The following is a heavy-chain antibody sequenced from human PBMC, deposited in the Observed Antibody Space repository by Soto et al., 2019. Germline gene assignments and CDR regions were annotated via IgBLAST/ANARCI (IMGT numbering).Heavy chain of an antibody. Sequence: QVHLVQSGAEVKKPGASVTFPCKASGYTFSNYYMHWVRQAPGQGLEWVGIINPSGGGTTYAQNFKGRVTRTRNTSTSTVYMELNSLRSEDTAVYYCARGPKLTAFGDRGYYGMDVWGHGTTVTVSS. CDR3: ARGPKLTAFGDRGYYGMDV. CDR1: GYTFSNYY. J-gene: IGHJ6*02. D-gene: IGHD4-17*01. V-gene: IGHV1-46*01. CDR2: INPSGGGT.